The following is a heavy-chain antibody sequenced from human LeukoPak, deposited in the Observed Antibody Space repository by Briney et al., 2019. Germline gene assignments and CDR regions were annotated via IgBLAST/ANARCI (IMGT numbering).Heavy chain of an antibody. V-gene: IGHV3-23*01. CDR1: GFTLSKYS. Sequence: VGSLRLSCAASGFTLSKYSIGWVRQAPGEGLGCVSCITNMGGTTFYTESVRGRVTISRDISKNTLYLQMNSLRADDTGVYYCAKEYDILTGYSSDLGYWAQGTLVSVFS. CDR3: AKEYDILTGYSSDLGY. CDR2: ITNMGGTT. J-gene: IGHJ4*02. D-gene: IGHD3-9*01.